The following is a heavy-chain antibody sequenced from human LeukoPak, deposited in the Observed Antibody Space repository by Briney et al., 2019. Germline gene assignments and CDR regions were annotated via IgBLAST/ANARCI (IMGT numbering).Heavy chain of an antibody. CDR2: ISSSGAYI. D-gene: IGHD6-19*01. J-gene: IGHJ3*02. CDR3: ARVDSSGWHTDAFDI. V-gene: IGHV3-21*01. Sequence: GGSLRLSCEGSGFTFSKHGLNWVRQAPGKGLEWVSYISSSGAYIYYADSVQGRFTISRDNAKNILSLQMNSLRAEGTAVYYCARVDSSGWHTDAFDIWGQGTMVTVSS. CDR1: GFTFSKHG.